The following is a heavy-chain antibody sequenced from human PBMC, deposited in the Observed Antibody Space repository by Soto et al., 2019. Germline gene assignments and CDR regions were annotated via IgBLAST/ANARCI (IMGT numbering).Heavy chain of an antibody. CDR1: GFTLSSYE. V-gene: IGHV3-48*03. CDR2: ISSSGSTI. Sequence: GGSLRRSWAASGFTLSSYEMNWVRQAPGKGLEWVSYISSSGSTIYYADSVKGRFTISRDNAKNSLYLQMNSLRAEDTAVYYCARGTAIDPYYDFWSGYRNFDYWGQGTLVTVSS. CDR3: ARGTAIDPYYDFWSGYRNFDY. D-gene: IGHD3-3*01. J-gene: IGHJ4*02.